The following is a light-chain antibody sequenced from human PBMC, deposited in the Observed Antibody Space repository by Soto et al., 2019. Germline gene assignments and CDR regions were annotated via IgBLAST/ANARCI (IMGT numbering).Light chain of an antibody. CDR3: SSYTISSTTV. Sequence: QSALTQPASVSGSPGQSLTISCTGTSSDIGGYDFVSWYRQQPGKAPKLLIYEVSHRPSGVSSRFSASKSGNTASLTISGLQAEDGGDYYCSSYTISSTTVFGTGTKLTVL. CDR1: SSDIGGYDF. J-gene: IGLJ1*01. CDR2: EVS. V-gene: IGLV2-14*01.